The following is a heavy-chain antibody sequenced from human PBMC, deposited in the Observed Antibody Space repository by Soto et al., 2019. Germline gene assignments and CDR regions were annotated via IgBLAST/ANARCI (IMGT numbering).Heavy chain of an antibody. CDR1: GFTSLISW. CDR2: IKEDGSES. J-gene: IGHJ4*02. CDR3: ATPWVSRFDY. D-gene: IGHD7-27*01. Sequence: PGGSLRLSCVVSGFTSLISWMTWVRQAPGKGLEWVANIKEDGSESHYVDSVKGRFTISRDNADNSLYLQMNSLRAEDSAVYYCATPWVSRFDYWGQGILVTVSS. V-gene: IGHV3-7*01.